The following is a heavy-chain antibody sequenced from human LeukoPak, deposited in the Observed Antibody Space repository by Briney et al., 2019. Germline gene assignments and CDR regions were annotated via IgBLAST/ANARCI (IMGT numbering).Heavy chain of an antibody. D-gene: IGHD2-15*01. CDR1: GDSISSYY. V-gene: IGHV4-59*01. CDR3: ARAEVLVAAIHRWFDP. CDR2: IYYSGST. J-gene: IGHJ5*02. Sequence: PSETLSLTCTVSGDSISSYYWCWCRQQPREGVEWIGYIYYSGSTNYNPSLKSRVTISVDTSKNQFSLKLSSVTAADTAVYYCARAEVLVAAIHRWFDPWGQGTLVTVSS.